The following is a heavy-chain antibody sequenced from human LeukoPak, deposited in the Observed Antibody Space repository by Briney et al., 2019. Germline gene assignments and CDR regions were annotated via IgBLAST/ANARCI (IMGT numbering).Heavy chain of an antibody. CDR2: IYYSGST. CDR3: ARHPGYYYYGTDV. V-gene: IGHV4-39*01. J-gene: IGHJ6*02. Sequence: PSETLSLTCTVSGGSISSSSYYWGWIRQPPGKGLEWIGSIYYSGSTYYNPSLKSRATISVDTSKNQFSLKLSSVTAADTAAYYCARHPGYYYYGTDVWGQGTTVTVSS. CDR1: GGSISSSSYY. D-gene: IGHD2-8*02.